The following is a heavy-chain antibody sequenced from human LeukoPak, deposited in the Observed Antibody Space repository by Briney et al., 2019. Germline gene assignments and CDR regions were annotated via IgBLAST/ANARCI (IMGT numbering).Heavy chain of an antibody. Sequence: SETLSLTCAVSGGSISSSDWWSWVRQPPGKGLEWIGEIYHSGSTNYNPSLKSRVTISVDKSKNQFSLKLSSVTAADTAVYYCARSQQLVRAFDIWGQGTMVTVSS. D-gene: IGHD6-13*01. J-gene: IGHJ3*02. V-gene: IGHV4-4*02. CDR2: IYHSGST. CDR1: GGSISSSDW. CDR3: ARSQQLVRAFDI.